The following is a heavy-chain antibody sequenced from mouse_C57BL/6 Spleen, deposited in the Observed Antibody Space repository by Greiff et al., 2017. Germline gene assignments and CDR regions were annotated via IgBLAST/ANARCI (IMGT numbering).Heavy chain of an antibody. D-gene: IGHD1-1*01. Sequence: QVQLQQPGTELVKPGASVKLSCKASGYTFTSYWMHWVKQRPGQGLEWIGNINPSNGGTNYNAKFKSKATLTVDKSSSTAYMQLSSLTSEDSAVYYCARSHYYYGSSYYFDYWGQGTTLTVSS. CDR3: ARSHYYYGSSYYFDY. J-gene: IGHJ2*01. V-gene: IGHV1-53*01. CDR1: GYTFTSYW. CDR2: INPSNGGT.